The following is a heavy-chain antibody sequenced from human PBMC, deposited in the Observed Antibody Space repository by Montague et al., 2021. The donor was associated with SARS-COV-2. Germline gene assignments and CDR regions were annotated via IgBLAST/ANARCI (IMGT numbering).Heavy chain of an antibody. D-gene: IGHD2/OR15-2a*01. CDR1: GFTFSSYW. CDR3: AKEGFYRFDAFDT. CDR2: INSDGSIT. Sequence: SLRLSCAASGFTFSSYWMHWVRQAPGKGLVWVSYINSDGSITHYADSVKGRFTISRDNAKSTLYLQMNNLRAEDTAVYYCAKEGFYRFDAFDTWGQGTIATVSS. J-gene: IGHJ3*02. V-gene: IGHV3-74*01.